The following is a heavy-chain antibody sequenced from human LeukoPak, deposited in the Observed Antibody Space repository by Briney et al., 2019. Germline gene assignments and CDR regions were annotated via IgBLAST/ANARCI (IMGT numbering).Heavy chain of an antibody. CDR1: GFSFSIYN. CDR3: ARDQYYSDSSGYPYDI. CDR2: ISGSSSHA. D-gene: IGHD3-22*01. J-gene: IGHJ3*02. Sequence: GSLGLSCEASGFSFSIYNMNWVRLAPGKGLEWVSSISGSSSHAWYADSVKGRFTSSRDNAKNSLYLQMSSLRVEDTAVYYCARDQYYSDSSGYPYDIWGQGTMVTVSS. V-gene: IGHV3-21*01.